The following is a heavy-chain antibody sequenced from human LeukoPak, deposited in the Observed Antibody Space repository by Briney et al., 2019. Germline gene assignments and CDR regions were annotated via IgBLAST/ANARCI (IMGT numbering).Heavy chain of an antibody. D-gene: IGHD5-18*01. CDR1: GYSSTNYW. Sequence: GEPLKISCKGSGYSSTNYWIAWVRKTHGEGLEWLGITYPGDSNTSYSPSFQGQVTISADESISTAYLQWSSLKASDTARYYCARRTDSLVYFDYWGQGTLVTVSS. CDR3: ARRTDSLVYFDY. CDR2: TYPGDSNT. V-gene: IGHV5-51*01. J-gene: IGHJ4*02.